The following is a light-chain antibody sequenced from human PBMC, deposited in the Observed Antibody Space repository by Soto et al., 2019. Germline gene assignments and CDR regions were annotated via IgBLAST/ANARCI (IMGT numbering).Light chain of an antibody. J-gene: IGKJ3*01. CDR2: DGS. V-gene: IGKV3-11*01. Sequence: EIVSTQSKATLSFSPGDRATFPCRASQSVSGYLAWYQQKPGQAPRLLIYDGSHRAAGIPSRFSGSGSGTDFTLTISGLEPEDFAVYYCQQRSNWLISFGPGTKVDIK. CDR1: QSVSGY. CDR3: QQRSNWLIS.